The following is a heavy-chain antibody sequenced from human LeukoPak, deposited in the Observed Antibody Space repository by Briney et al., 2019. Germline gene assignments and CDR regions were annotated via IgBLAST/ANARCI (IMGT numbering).Heavy chain of an antibody. CDR2: ISNTGNTM. D-gene: IGHD3-22*01. V-gene: IGHV3-11*01. CDR3: ARGSTYYDSSGQVPFDY. J-gene: IGHJ4*02. Sequence: GGSLRLSCAASGFTFNNHYMSWIRQAPGKGLEWVSYISNTGNTMDYADSMKGRFTISRDNSKNTLYLQVNSLRAEDTAVYYCARGSTYYDSSGQVPFDYWGQGTLVTVSS. CDR1: GFTFNNHY.